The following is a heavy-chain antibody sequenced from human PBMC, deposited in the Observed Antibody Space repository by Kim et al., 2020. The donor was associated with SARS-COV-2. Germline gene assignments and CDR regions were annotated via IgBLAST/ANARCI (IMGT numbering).Heavy chain of an antibody. D-gene: IGHD3-22*01. CDR3: ARDLNEYYYDSSGYSWFDP. V-gene: IGHV3-66*01. J-gene: IGHJ5*02. Sequence: GRFTISRDNAKNTLYLQMNSLRAEYTAVYYCARDLNEYYYDSSGYSWFDPWGQGTLVTVSS.